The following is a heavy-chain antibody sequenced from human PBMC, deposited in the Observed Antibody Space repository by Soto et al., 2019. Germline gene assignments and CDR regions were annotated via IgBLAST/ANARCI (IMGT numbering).Heavy chain of an antibody. CDR2: LSAYNGDT. CDR3: ARWSAIVGGAEAVDV. Sequence: QVQLVQSGAEVKKPGASVRVSCKTSGYTFINYGITWVRQSPGQVLEWMGWLSAYNGDTSSSEKLQDRFTMTTDTSTNTVYMDLRSLSSDDTAVYYCARWSAIVGGAEAVDVWGQGTMVIVSS. V-gene: IGHV1-18*01. CDR1: GYTFINYG. J-gene: IGHJ3*01. D-gene: IGHD1-26*01.